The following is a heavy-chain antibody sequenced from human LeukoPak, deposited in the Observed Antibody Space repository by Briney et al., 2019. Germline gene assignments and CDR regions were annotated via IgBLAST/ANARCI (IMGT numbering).Heavy chain of an antibody. V-gene: IGHV4-34*01. CDR2: INHTGST. Sequence: SETLSLTCAVYGGSFSGYYWSWIRQPPGKGLEWIGEINHTGSTNYNPSFKSRGTISGDTSKNQFSMKLTSVTAADTAVYFCAKNPLYYDTSGYYINWGQGTLVTVSS. J-gene: IGHJ4*02. CDR1: GGSFSGYY. D-gene: IGHD3-22*01. CDR3: AKNPLYYDTSGYYIN.